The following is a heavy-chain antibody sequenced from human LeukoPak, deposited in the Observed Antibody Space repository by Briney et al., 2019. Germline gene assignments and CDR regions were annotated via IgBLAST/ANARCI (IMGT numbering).Heavy chain of an antibody. V-gene: IGHV4-39*01. CDR2: LSYTGTN. J-gene: IGHJ4*02. CDR1: GGSITSNSYS. CDR3: VRLRGGIHLWGD. Sequence: KTSETLSLTCTVSGGSITSNSYSWSWIRQPPGKGLQWIVTLSYTGTNYYNPSPKSRVTMPVDTSKNQLSLKLSYVTAADTAVYYCVRLRGGIHLWGDWGQGTLVTVSS. D-gene: IGHD5-18*01.